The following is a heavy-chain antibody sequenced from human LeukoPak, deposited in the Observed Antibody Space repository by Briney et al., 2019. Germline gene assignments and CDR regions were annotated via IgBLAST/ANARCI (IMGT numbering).Heavy chain of an antibody. V-gene: IGHV4-34*01. Sequence: SETLSLTCAVYGGSFSGYYWSWIRQPPGKGLEWIGEINHSGSTNYNPSLKSRVTISVDTSKNQFSLKLSSVTAADTAVYYCASRPLPRNIAAAGSQSYYYYGMDVWGQGTTVTVSS. D-gene: IGHD6-13*01. CDR3: ASRPLPRNIAAAGSQSYYYYGMDV. CDR1: GGSFSGYY. J-gene: IGHJ6*02. CDR2: INHSGST.